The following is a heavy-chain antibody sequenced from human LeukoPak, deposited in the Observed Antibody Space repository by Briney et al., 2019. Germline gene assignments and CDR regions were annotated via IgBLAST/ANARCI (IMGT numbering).Heavy chain of an antibody. D-gene: IGHD4-11*01. Sequence: SETLSLTCTVSGGSISSSSYYWGWIRQPPGKGLEWIGSIYHSGITHYNPSLKSRVTISVDTSKNQFSLKLSSVTAADTAVYYCARLKAGLHVDYWGQGTLVTVSS. CDR1: GGSISSSSYY. CDR2: IYHSGIT. V-gene: IGHV4-39*01. J-gene: IGHJ4*02. CDR3: ARLKAGLHVDY.